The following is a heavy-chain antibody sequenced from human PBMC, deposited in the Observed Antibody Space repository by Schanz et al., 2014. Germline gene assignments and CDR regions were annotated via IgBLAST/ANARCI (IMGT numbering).Heavy chain of an antibody. CDR2: ISVYNHNK. CDR1: GYTFTSYG. J-gene: IGHJ4*02. D-gene: IGHD3-3*01. Sequence: QVQLVQSGAELKKPGASVKVSCKASGYTFTSYGISWVRQAPGQGLEWMGWISVYNHNKEYDQKFQGRVTMTTDTSTSTAYMALTDLRSDDTAVYYCARDRRFFDRDDLYYFDSWGQGTLVTVSS. CDR3: ARDRRFFDRDDLYYFDS. V-gene: IGHV1-18*01.